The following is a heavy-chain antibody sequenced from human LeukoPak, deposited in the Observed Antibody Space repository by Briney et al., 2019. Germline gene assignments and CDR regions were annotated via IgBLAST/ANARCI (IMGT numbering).Heavy chain of an antibody. J-gene: IGHJ6*02. D-gene: IGHD6-19*01. V-gene: IGHV4-4*07. CDR1: GGSIISYY. CDR2: IYTSGST. Sequence: PSETLSLTCTVSGGSIISYYWSWIRQPAGKGLEWIGRIYTSGSTNYNPSLKSRVTMSVDTSKNQFSLKLSSVTAADTAVYYCARVSSGWMISGYYYGMDVRGQGTTVTVSS. CDR3: ARVSSGWMISGYYYGMDV.